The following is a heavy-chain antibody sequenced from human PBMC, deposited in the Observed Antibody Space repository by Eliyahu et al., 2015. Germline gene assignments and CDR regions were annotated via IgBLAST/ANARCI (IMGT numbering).Heavy chain of an antibody. CDR1: GYTFTGYY. J-gene: IGHJ4*02. Sequence: QVQLVQSGAEVKKPGASVXVSCXASGYTFTGYYMHWVRQAPGQGLEWMGWINPNSGGTNYAQKFQGRVTMTRDTSISTAYMELSRLRSDDTAVYYCARDFWGSSSLLSYWGQGTLVTVSS. CDR2: INPNSGGT. V-gene: IGHV1-2*02. D-gene: IGHD6-6*01. CDR3: ARDFWGSSSLLSY.